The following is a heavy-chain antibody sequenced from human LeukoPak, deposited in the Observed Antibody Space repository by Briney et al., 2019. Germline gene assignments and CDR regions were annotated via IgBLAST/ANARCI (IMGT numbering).Heavy chain of an antibody. J-gene: IGHJ4*02. V-gene: IGHV3-23*01. CDR2: IGTIGNT. Sequence: GGSLRLSCAASGFTFHNYVMTWDRQAPGRGLEWVSTIGTIGNTYYADSVKGRFTISKDNSKNTLYLQMHSLRAEDTALYYCTKGAHGDYDYWGQGTLVTVSS. CDR3: TKGAHGDYDY. D-gene: IGHD4-17*01. CDR1: GFTFHNYV.